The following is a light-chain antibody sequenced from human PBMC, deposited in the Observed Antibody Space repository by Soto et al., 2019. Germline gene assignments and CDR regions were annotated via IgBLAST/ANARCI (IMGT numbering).Light chain of an antibody. CDR1: SSNIGSNT. CDR2: SNN. J-gene: IGLJ2*01. CDR3: AAWDDRLNGVV. V-gene: IGLV1-44*01. Sequence: QSVLTQPPSASGTPGQTVTISCSGSSSNIGSNTVNWYQQLPGTAPKLLIYSNNQRPSGVPDRFSGSKSGTSASLDISGLKSEDEDDYYCAAWDDRLNGVVFGGGTKLTVL.